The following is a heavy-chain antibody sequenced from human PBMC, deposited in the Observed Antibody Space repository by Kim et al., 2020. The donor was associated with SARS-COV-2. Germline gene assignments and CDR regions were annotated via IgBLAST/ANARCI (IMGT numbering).Heavy chain of an antibody. CDR1: GASIATNF. CDR2: IYYSGTT. D-gene: IGHD6-13*01. Sequence: SETLSLTCTVSGASIATNFWSWIRQPPGKGLEWIGYIYYSGTTKYNPSLQSRVTISVDMSKNQFSLKLSSVTAADTAAYYCARGTSSHLWGQGTLVTVSS. J-gene: IGHJ5*02. V-gene: IGHV4-59*13. CDR3: ARGTSSHL.